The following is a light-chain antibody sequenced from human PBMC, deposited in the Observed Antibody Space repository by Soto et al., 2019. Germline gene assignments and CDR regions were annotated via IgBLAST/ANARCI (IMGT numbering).Light chain of an antibody. CDR2: RAS. CDR1: QSILNSSNNKIH. Sequence: DFVMTQSPDSLAVSLGERATINCKCSQSILNSSNNKIHFAWYPQKPGQPPKLIIYRASTRDPGVPDRFSGSWSETECTLTTSSMQAEDVGTYYFLQYFSARLSFGGGTKVEI. CDR3: LQYFSARLS. J-gene: IGKJ4*01. V-gene: IGKV4-1*01.